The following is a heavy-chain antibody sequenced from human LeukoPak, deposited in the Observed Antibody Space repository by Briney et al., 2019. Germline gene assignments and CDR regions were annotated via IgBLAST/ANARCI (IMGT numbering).Heavy chain of an antibody. J-gene: IGHJ3*02. CDR2: IYSGGST. D-gene: IGHD3-10*01. V-gene: IGHV3-53*01. Sequence: GGSLRLSCAASGFTFSSYSMNWVRQAPGKGLECVSVIYSGGSTFYADSVKGRFTISRDNSKNTLYLQMNSLGADDTAVYYCARVPGESFDIWGQGTMVTVSS. CDR3: ARVPGESFDI. CDR1: GFTFSSYS.